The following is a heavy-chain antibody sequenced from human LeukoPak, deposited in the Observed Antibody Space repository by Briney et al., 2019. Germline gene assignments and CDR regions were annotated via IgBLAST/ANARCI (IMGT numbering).Heavy chain of an antibody. Sequence: SETLSLTCTVSAGSISSYYWSWIRHPAGKGLECIRRIYTSGSTNYNPSLKSRVTMSVDTSKNQFSLRLSSVTAADTAVYYCASAMSTVTTDAFDIWGQGTMVSVST. CDR1: AGSISSYY. J-gene: IGHJ3*02. CDR2: IYTSGST. D-gene: IGHD4-11*01. V-gene: IGHV4-4*07. CDR3: ASAMSTVTTDAFDI.